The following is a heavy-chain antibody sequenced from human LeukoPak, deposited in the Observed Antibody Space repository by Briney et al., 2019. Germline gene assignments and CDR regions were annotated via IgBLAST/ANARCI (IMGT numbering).Heavy chain of an antibody. D-gene: IGHD6-13*01. CDR2: IYPGDSDA. V-gene: IGHV5-51*01. CDR3: ASSSSWTEDAFDI. CDR1: GYSFTSYW. Sequence: GESLKISCKGSGYSFTSYWIGWVRQMPGKGLEWMGIIYPGDSDARYSPSFQGQVTISADKSISTAYLQWTSLKASDTAMYYCASSSSWTEDAFDIWGQGTMVTVSS. J-gene: IGHJ3*02.